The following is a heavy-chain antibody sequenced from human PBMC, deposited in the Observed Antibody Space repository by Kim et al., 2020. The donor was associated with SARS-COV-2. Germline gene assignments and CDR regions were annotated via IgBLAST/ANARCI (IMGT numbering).Heavy chain of an antibody. D-gene: IGHD4-17*01. J-gene: IGHJ5*02. CDR3: ARDRSGTTVTTAVWWFDP. CDR2: IIPIFGTA. CDR1: GGTFSSYA. Sequence: SVKVSCKASGGTFSSYAISWVRQAPGQGLEWMGGIIPIFGTANYAQKFQGRVTITADESTSTAYMELSSLRSEDTAVYYCARDRSGTTVTTAVWWFDPWGQGTLVTVSS. V-gene: IGHV1-69*13.